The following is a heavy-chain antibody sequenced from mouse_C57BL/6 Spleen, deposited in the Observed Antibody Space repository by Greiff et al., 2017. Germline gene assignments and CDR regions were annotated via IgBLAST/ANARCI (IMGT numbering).Heavy chain of an antibody. CDR1: GYTFTSYW. J-gene: IGHJ4*01. V-gene: IGHV1-72*01. CDR3: ARPHNYYGSSYAMDY. Sequence: QVQLQQPGAELVKPGASVKLSCKASGYTFTSYWMHWVKQRPGRGLEWIGRIAPNSGGTKYNEKFKSKATLTVDKPSSTAYMQLSSLTSEDSAVYYCARPHNYYGSSYAMDYWGQGTSVTVSS. D-gene: IGHD1-1*01. CDR2: IAPNSGGT.